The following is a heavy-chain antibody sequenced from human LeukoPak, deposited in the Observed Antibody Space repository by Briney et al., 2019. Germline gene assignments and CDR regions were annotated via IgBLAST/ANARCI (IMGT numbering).Heavy chain of an antibody. CDR3: ARLYCSSTSCYTWAFDI. V-gene: IGHV4-39*07. CDR2: IYYSGST. Sequence: PSETLSLTCTVSGGSISSSSYYWGWIRQPPGKGLEWIGSIYYSGSTYYNPSLKSRVTISVDTSKNQFSLKLSSVTAADTAVYYCARLYCSSTSCYTWAFDIWGQGTMVTVSS. J-gene: IGHJ3*02. D-gene: IGHD2-2*02. CDR1: GGSISSSSYY.